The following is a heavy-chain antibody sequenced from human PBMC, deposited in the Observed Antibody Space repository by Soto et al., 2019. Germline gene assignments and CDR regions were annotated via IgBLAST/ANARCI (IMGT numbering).Heavy chain of an antibody. Sequence: QVRLQESGPGLVKPSETLSLTCTVSGGSVSNDRYYWSWIRQPPGKGLEWIGYIYHSGSTNYNPSVKSRVTVLVDMSKNQFSLKLRSMTAADTAVYYCARVALFGVNATDYWGRGILVTVSS. D-gene: IGHD3-3*01. CDR2: IYHSGST. V-gene: IGHV4-61*01. CDR3: ARVALFGVNATDY. CDR1: GGSVSNDRYY. J-gene: IGHJ4*02.